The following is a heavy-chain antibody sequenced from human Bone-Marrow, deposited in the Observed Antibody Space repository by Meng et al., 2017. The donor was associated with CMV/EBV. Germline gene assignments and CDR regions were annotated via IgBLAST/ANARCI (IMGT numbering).Heavy chain of an antibody. CDR1: GFTFSHYW. CDR3: ARDPYIKSFDI. Sequence: GGSLRLSCVASGFTFSHYWMTWLRQAPGRGLELVAHIKEDGTQKDYLDSVKGRFSIYRDSSQNLLYLQMNTLRAEDTAIYYCARDPYIKSFDIWGQGTVVTVSS. V-gene: IGHV3-7*01. J-gene: IGHJ3*02. D-gene: IGHD4-11*01. CDR2: IKEDGTQK.